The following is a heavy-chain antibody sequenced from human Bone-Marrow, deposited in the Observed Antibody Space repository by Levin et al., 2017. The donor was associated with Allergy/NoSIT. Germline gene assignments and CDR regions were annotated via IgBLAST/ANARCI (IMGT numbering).Heavy chain of an antibody. Sequence: QPGGSLRLSCAASGLMVSDNYMTWVRQAPGKGLEWVALIYRGGATYYADVVKGRFTISRDNSKNTMGLQMKDLRPEDTAVYYCARTIYDVLTSQMDVWGKGTTVTVSS. CDR3: ARTIYDVLTSQMDV. D-gene: IGHD3-9*01. V-gene: IGHV3-66*02. J-gene: IGHJ6*04. CDR2: IYRGGAT. CDR1: GLMVSDNY.